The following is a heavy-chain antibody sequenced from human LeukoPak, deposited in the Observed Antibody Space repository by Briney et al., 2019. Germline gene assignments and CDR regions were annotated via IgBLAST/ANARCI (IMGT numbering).Heavy chain of an antibody. CDR1: GFTFSIFH. D-gene: IGHD1-26*01. CDR3: ARGAKWAYYFDY. Sequence: GGSLRLSCAASGFTFSIFHMTWVRQAPGKGLEWVSAISSSGGGTYYADSVKGRFTISRDNAKDTLYLHMNSLTAEDTAVYYCARGAKWAYYFDYWGQGTLVTVSS. V-gene: IGHV3-23*01. CDR2: ISSSGGGT. J-gene: IGHJ4*02.